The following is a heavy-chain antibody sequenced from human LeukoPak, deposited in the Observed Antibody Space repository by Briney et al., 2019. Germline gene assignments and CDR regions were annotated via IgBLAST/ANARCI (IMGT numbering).Heavy chain of an antibody. J-gene: IGHJ4*02. CDR1: GFIFDDYA. Sequence: GRSLRLSCAASGFIFDDYAIHWVRQAPGKGLEWVSGISWNSGSIGYADSVKGRFTISRDNAKNSLYLQMSSLRAEDTALYYCAKGGAIAVAGPADYWGQGTLVTVSS. D-gene: IGHD6-19*01. CDR2: ISWNSGSI. CDR3: AKGGAIAVAGPADY. V-gene: IGHV3-9*01.